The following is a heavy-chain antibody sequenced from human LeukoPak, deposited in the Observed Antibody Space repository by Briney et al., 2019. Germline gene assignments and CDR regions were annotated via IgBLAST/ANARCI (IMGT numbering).Heavy chain of an antibody. J-gene: IGHJ6*02. CDR1: GGTFSNYA. D-gene: IGHD6-13*01. V-gene: IGHV1-69*13. CDR2: IIPIFGTA. Sequence: GASVKVSCKASGGTFSNYAISWVRQAPGQGLEWMGGIIPIFGTANYAQKFQGRVTITADESTSTAYMELSSLRSEDTAVYYCASGTAAGTDYYGMDVWGQGTTVTVSS. CDR3: ASGTAAGTDYYGMDV.